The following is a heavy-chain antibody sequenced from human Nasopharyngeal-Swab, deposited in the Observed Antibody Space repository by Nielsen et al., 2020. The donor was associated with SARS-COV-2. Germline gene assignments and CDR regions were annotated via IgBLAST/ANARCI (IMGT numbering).Heavy chain of an antibody. D-gene: IGHD2-2*01. V-gene: IGHV4-34*01. CDR3: ARADIVVVPAAPIYYMDV. CDR2: INHSGST. Sequence: WIRQPPGKGLEWIGEINHSGSTNYNPALKRRGTISVDTSKNQFPLKLSSGTAADTAVYYCARADIVVVPAAPIYYMDVWGKGTTVTVSS. J-gene: IGHJ6*03.